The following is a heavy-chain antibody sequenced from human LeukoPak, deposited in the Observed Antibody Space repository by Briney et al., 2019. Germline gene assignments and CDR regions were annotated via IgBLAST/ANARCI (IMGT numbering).Heavy chain of an antibody. CDR2: ISYDGSNK. V-gene: IGHV3-30-3*01. CDR3: ARVEYSSSSFDY. D-gene: IGHD6-6*01. Sequence: GRSLRLSCAASGFTFSSYAMHWVRQAPGKGLEWVAVISYDGSNKYYADSVKGRFTIPRDNSKNTLYLQMNSLRAEDTAVYYCARVEYSSSSFDYWGQGTLVTVSS. CDR1: GFTFSSYA. J-gene: IGHJ4*02.